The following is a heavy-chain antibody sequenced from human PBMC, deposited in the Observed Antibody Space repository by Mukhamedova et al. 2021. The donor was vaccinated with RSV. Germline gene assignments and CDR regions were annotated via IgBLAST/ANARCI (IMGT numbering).Heavy chain of an antibody. Sequence: WSWIRQPPGKGLEWIGYIYYSGSTNYNPSLKSRVTISVDTSKNQFSLKLSSVTAADTAVYYCARQSSSWYAWGQGTLVPVPS. CDR2: IYYSGST. CDR3: ARQSSSWYA. J-gene: IGHJ5*02. V-gene: IGHV4-59*08. D-gene: IGHD6-13*01.